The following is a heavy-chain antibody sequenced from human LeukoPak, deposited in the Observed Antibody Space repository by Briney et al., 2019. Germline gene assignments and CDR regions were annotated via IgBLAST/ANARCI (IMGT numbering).Heavy chain of an antibody. D-gene: IGHD3-10*01. CDR3: VKFGGYYYGSGSYPDY. V-gene: IGHV3-23*01. CDR1: GFTFSSSA. Sequence: GGSLRLSCAASGFTFSSSAMSWVRQVPGKGLEWVSGISASGGSTYYADSVRGRFTISRDNSKNTLYVQMNSLRDEDTAVYYCVKFGGYYYGSGSYPDYWGQGTLVTVSS. CDR2: ISASGGST. J-gene: IGHJ4*02.